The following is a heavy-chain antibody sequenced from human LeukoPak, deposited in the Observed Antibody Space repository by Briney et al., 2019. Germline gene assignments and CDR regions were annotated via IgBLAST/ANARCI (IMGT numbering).Heavy chain of an antibody. CDR2: IYTSGST. Sequence: PSETLSLTCTVSGGSISSYYWSWIRQPPGKGLEWIGYIYTSGSTNYNPSLKSRVTISVDTSKNQFSLKLTSVTAADAAIYYCARGSTGPRLADWGQGTLVTVSS. CDR3: ARGSTGPRLAD. V-gene: IGHV4-4*09. J-gene: IGHJ4*02. CDR1: GGSISSYY. D-gene: IGHD1-1*01.